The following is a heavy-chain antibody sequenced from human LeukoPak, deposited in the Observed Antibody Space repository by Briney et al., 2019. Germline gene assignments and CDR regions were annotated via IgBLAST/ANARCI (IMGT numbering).Heavy chain of an antibody. CDR3: ARGRSGWYFDY. D-gene: IGHD6-19*01. Sequence: GGSLSLSCAASGFTFSSYWMHWVRQAPGKGLVWVSRISSDGSSTTYADSVKGRFAISRDNAKNTLYLQMNSLRAEDTAVYYCARGRSGWYFDYWGQGTLVTVSS. CDR2: ISSDGSST. V-gene: IGHV3-74*01. CDR1: GFTFSSYW. J-gene: IGHJ4*02.